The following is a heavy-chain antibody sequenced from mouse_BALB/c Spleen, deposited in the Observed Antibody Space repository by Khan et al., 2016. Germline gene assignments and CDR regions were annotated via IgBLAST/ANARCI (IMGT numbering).Heavy chain of an antibody. CDR2: IDPENGDT. V-gene: IGHV14-4*02. D-gene: IGHD1-1*01. J-gene: IGHJ2*01. Sequence: EGRRQEAGAELVRSGASVKLSCTASVFNIKDYYMHWVKQRPEQGLAWIGWIDPENGDTEYAPKFQGKATMTADTSSNAAYLQFSSLTSEDSAVYYCSSMYYDSDVYIDYWGQGTTLTVSS. CDR3: SSMYYDSDVYIDY. CDR1: VFNIKDYY.